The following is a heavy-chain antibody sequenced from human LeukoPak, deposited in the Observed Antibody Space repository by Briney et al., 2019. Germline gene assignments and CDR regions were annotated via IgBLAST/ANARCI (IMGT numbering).Heavy chain of an antibody. CDR3: ARGSGSSSWLDP. Sequence: GESLKISCKGSGYSFSTSWIGWVRQMPGKGLEWMGIIYPGDSDTKYSPSFEGHVTMSVDKSIGAAYLEWSSLNVSDAAMYYCARGSGSSSWLDPWGQGTLVTVSP. J-gene: IGHJ5*02. V-gene: IGHV5-51*01. CDR2: IYPGDSDT. D-gene: IGHD3-10*01. CDR1: GYSFSTSW.